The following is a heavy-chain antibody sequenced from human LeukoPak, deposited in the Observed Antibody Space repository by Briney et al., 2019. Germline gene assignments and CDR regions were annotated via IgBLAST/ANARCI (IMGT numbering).Heavy chain of an antibody. Sequence: PGGSLRLSCAASGFTFSSYSMNWVRQAPGKGLEWVAIISYDGSKKYYADSVKGRFTISRDNSKNTLHLQMNSLRAEDTAVYYCARSAAAGRIVATFGYWGQGTLVIVSS. CDR3: ARSAAAGRIVATFGY. CDR1: GFTFSSYS. CDR2: ISYDGSKK. V-gene: IGHV3-30*03. D-gene: IGHD5-12*01. J-gene: IGHJ4*02.